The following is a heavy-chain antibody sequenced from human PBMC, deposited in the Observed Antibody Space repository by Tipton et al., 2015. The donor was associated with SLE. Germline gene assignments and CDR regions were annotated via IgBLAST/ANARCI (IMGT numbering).Heavy chain of an antibody. CDR2: IYYSGST. J-gene: IGHJ4*02. D-gene: IGHD6-13*01. CDR3: ARDSSEGHSWFDY. Sequence: TLSLTCAVYGGSFSGYYWSWIRQPPGKGLEWIGGIYYSGSTYYSPSLKSRVTISVDTSKNQFSLKLSSVTAADTAVYYCARDSSEGHSWFDYWGQGTLVTFSS. CDR1: GGSFSGYY. V-gene: IGHV4-34*01.